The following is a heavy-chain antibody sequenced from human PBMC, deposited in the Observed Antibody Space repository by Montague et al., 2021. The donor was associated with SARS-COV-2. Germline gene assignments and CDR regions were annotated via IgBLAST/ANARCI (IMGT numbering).Heavy chain of an antibody. CDR2: IYHSGST. Sequence: SETLSLTCSVSGHSIWSSDWWTWFRQPPGKGLEWIGEIYHSGSTTYNPPLKSRVTISVDKSKNQFSLTLTSLTAADTAVYYCARAQKTISGMLIPPYYFDFWGQGTLVTVSS. CDR1: GHSIWSSDW. CDR3: ARAQKTISGMLIPPYYFDF. V-gene: IGHV4-4*02. J-gene: IGHJ4*02. D-gene: IGHD3-3*01.